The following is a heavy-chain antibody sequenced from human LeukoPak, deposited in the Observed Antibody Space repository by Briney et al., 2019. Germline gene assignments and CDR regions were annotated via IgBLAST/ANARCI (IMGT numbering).Heavy chain of an antibody. V-gene: IGHV3-23*01. CDR2: ISGSGGST. D-gene: IGHD3-10*01. J-gene: IGHJ4*02. Sequence: GGSLRLSCAASGFTVSSNYMSWVRQGPGKGLEWVSAISGSGGSTYYADSVKGRFTISTDKSKNTLYLQMNSLRAEDTAVYYCAKLLRGTVVPYFDYWGQGTLVTVSS. CDR1: GFTVSSNY. CDR3: AKLLRGTVVPYFDY.